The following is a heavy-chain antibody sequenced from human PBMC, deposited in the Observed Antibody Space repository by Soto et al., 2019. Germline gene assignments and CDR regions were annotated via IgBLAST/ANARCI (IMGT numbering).Heavy chain of an antibody. V-gene: IGHV4-34*01. CDR1: GGSFSGYY. CDR3: ARGQGYCSGGSCNYFDY. J-gene: IGHJ4*02. D-gene: IGHD2-15*01. Sequence: QVQLQQWGAGLLKPSETLSLTCAVYGGSFSGYYWSWIRQPPGKGLEWIGEINHSGSTNYNPSLKSRVTISVDTSKNQFSLKLSSVTAADTAVYYCARGQGYCSGGSCNYFDYWGQGTLVTVSS. CDR2: INHSGST.